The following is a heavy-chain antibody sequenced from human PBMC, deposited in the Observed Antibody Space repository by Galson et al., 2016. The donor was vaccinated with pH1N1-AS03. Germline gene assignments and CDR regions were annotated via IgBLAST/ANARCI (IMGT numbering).Heavy chain of an antibody. CDR2: INGRGDNT. J-gene: IGHJ3*01. CDR3: ARGHRDFLTKLGSDAFDV. CDR1: GLNFNKYA. D-gene: IGHD3-16*01. V-gene: IGHV3-23*01. Sequence: SLRLSCAASGLNFNKYAMTWVRQAPGKGLEWASGINGRGDNTFYADSVKGRFTISRDNSRNSLILDMKSLTGEDTAVYFCARGHRDFLTKLGSDAFDVWGQGTMVTVSS.